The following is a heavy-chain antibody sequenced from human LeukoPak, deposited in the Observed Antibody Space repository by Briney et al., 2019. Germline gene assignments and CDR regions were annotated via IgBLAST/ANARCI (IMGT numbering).Heavy chain of an antibody. CDR2: IYTSGST. CDR1: GGSISSYY. D-gene: IGHD6-13*01. J-gene: IGHJ5*02. Sequence: PSETLSLTCTVSGGSISSYYWSWIRQPAGKGLEWIGRIYTSGSTNYSPSLKSRVTMSVDTSKNQFSLKLSSVTAADTAVYYCARTLYSSSFLQNWFDPWGQGTLVTVSS. CDR3: ARTLYSSSFLQNWFDP. V-gene: IGHV4-4*07.